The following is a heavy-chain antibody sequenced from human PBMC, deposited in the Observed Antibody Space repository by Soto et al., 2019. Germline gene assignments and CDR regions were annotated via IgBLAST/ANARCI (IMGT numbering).Heavy chain of an antibody. Sequence: ASVKVSCKASGYTFSTYGITWVRQAPGQGLDWMGWINPIKGDTSSAAIFQDRVTMTTDTSTRTAYMELRSLKSDDTAVYYCARVKVPAAILGAFDLWGQGTLVTVPS. J-gene: IGHJ3*01. CDR2: INPIKGDT. D-gene: IGHD2-2*02. CDR1: GYTFSTYG. CDR3: ARVKVPAAILGAFDL. V-gene: IGHV1-18*01.